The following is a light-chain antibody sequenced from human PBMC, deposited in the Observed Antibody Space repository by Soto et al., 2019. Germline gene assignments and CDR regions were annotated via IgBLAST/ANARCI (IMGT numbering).Light chain of an antibody. CDR3: LHVYGYPYS. Sequence: AIQMTQSPSSLSASVGDRVTITCRASQGISNDLGWYQQTSGKAPKLLIYDASSLQSGVPSRFSGSGTGTDVTLTLSCLEPEYFATYYCLHVYGYPYSLGQGTKVEIK. CDR2: DAS. CDR1: QGISND. V-gene: IGKV1-6*01. J-gene: IGKJ2*03.